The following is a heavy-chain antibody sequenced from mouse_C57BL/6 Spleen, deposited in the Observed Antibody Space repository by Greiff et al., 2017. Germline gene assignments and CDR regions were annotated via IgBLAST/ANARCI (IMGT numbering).Heavy chain of an antibody. CDR3: VRPLYVGYYDAD. CDR1: GFSFNTYA. D-gene: IGHD2-3*01. J-gene: IGHJ3*01. CDR2: IRSKSNNYAT. V-gene: IGHV10-1*01. Sequence: GGGLVQPKGSLKLSCAASGFSFNTYAMNWVRQAPGKGLEWVARIRSKSNNYATYYAYSVKDRFTISRDDSESMLYLQMNNLKTEDTAMYVCVRPLYVGYYDADWGQGTLVTVSA.